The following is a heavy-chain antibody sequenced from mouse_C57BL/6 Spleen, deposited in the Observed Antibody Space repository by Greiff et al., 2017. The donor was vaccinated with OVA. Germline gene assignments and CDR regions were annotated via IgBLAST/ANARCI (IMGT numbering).Heavy chain of an antibody. J-gene: IGHJ2*01. CDR2: IYPGDGDT. V-gene: IGHV1-82*01. D-gene: IGHD1-1*01. Sequence: VQLQESGPELVKPGASVKISCKASGYAFSSSWMNWVKQRPGKGLEWIGRIYPGDGDTNYNGKFKGKATLTADKSSSTAYMQLSSLTSEDSAVYFCARGGAYYGSSFLDYWGQGTTLTVSS. CDR1: GYAFSSSW. CDR3: ARGGAYYGSSFLDY.